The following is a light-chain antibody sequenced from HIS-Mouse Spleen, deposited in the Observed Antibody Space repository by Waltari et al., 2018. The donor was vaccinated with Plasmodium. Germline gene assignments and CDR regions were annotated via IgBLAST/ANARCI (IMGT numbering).Light chain of an antibody. CDR3: YSTDSSGNHRV. CDR2: EDS. CDR1: ALPKKY. Sequence: SYALTQPPSVSVSPAQTARITCPGDALPKKYAYWYQQKPGQAPVLVIYEDSKRPSGIPERFSGSSSGTMATLTISGAQVEDEADYYCYSTDSSGNHRVFGGGTKLTVL. J-gene: IGLJ3*02. V-gene: IGLV3-10*01.